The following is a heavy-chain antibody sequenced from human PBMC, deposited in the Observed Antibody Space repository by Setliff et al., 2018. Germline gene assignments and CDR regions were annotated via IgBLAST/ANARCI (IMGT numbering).Heavy chain of an antibody. V-gene: IGHV1-3*01. CDR1: GYTSTTNA. Sequence: ASVKVSCKASGYTSTTNALHWLRQAPGQRLEWMGWITAGKGDTKYSQRFQGRVTFTRETSANTAYMELSSLTSEDTALYYCAGSVGGSPNYYGLNVWGQGTTVTVS. D-gene: IGHD1-26*01. J-gene: IGHJ6*02. CDR2: ITAGKGDT. CDR3: AGSVGGSPNYYGLNV.